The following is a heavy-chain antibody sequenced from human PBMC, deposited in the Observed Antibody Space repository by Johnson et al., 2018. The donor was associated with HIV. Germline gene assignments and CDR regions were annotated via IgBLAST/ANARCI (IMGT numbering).Heavy chain of an antibody. J-gene: IGHJ3*02. CDR3: ARDLGDCSGRSCPLDAFDI. Sequence: VQLVESGGGLVQPGGSLRLSCAASGFTFSSYAMHWVRQAPGKGLESVSAISSNGVSTSYANSVKGRFTISRANSMNTLYLQMGSLRAEDMAVYYCARDLGDCSGRSCPLDAFDIWDQGTRVTVSS. V-gene: IGHV3-64*01. CDR2: ISSNGVST. D-gene: IGHD2-15*01. CDR1: GFTFSSYA.